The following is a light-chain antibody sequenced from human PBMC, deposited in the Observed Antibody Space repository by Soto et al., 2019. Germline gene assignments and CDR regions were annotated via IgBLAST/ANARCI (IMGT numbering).Light chain of an antibody. V-gene: IGKV3-20*01. CDR2: GAS. J-gene: IGKJ1*01. CDR1: QSVSSH. CDR3: QQYGRSGT. Sequence: EILWTQSPVTLSSSPGERATLSCRASQSVSSHLAWYQQKPGQAPRLLIYGASTRATGIPARFSGSGSGTDFTLTSSRLEPEDSAVYYCQQYGRSGTFAQGTKVDIK.